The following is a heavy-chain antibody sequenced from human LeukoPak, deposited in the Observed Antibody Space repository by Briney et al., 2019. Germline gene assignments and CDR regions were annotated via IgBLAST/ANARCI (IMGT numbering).Heavy chain of an antibody. CDR1: GGSIRSSYYY. Sequence: SETLSLTCTVSGGSIRSSYYYWGWIRQPPGKGLEWIGYIYYSGSTNYNPSLKSRVTISVDTSKNQFSLKLSSVTAADTAVYYCARVMFSVAGTKFDYWGQGTLVTVSS. CDR3: ARVMFSVAGTKFDY. J-gene: IGHJ4*02. CDR2: IYYSGST. D-gene: IGHD6-19*01. V-gene: IGHV4-61*05.